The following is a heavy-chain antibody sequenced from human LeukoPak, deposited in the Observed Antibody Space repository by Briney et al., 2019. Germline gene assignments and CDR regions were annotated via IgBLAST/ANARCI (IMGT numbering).Heavy chain of an antibody. CDR2: IYYSGST. Sequence: SETLSLTCTVSGVSISSSSYYWGWIRQPPGKGLEWIGSIYYSGSTYYNPSLKSRVTISVDTSKNQFSLKLSSVTAADTAVYYRARLDDIVVVPAAMGVSGWLDPWGQGTLVTVSS. J-gene: IGHJ5*02. CDR3: ARLDDIVVVPAAMGVSGWLDP. D-gene: IGHD2-2*01. V-gene: IGHV4-39*01. CDR1: GVSISSSSYY.